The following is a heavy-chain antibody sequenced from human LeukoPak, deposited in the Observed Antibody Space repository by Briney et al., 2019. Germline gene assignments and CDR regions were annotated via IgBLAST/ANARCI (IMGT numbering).Heavy chain of an antibody. J-gene: IGHJ4*02. Sequence: SETLSLTCTVSGASLFGSYWSWIRQPPGKGLEWIGYIYYTGDSNYNPSLKSRATISLDTSRSQFSLMLSSVTVADTAIYYCARHSFARPFDSWGQGTLVTVSS. CDR2: IYYTGDS. CDR1: GASLFGSY. V-gene: IGHV4-59*08. D-gene: IGHD6-6*01. CDR3: ARHSFARPFDS.